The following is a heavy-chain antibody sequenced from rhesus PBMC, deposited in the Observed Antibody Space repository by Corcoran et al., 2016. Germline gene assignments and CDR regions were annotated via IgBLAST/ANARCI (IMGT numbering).Heavy chain of an antibody. CDR3: ARGDGGSSYGY. CDR2: IYWDDDK. CDR1: GFSLTTSSMA. J-gene: IGHJ4*01. Sequence: QVTLKESGPALVKPTQTLTLTCTFSGFSLTTSSMAVGWIRQPPGKDLEWLALIYWDDDKRYSTPLKSRLTISKDTSKNQVVLTMTNMDPVDTATYYCARGDGGSSYGYWGQGVLVTVSS. D-gene: IGHD4-29*01. V-gene: IGHV2-174*01.